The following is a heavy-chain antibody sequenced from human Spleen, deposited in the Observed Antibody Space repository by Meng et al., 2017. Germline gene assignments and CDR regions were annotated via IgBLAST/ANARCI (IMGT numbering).Heavy chain of an antibody. V-gene: IGHV3-7*01. D-gene: IGHD1-1*01. CDR1: GFTFSTYW. J-gene: IGHJ5*02. CDR2: IKQVGGEK. CDR3: ARDRRMLIGTTGTTWKLGWFDP. Sequence: GGSLRLSCTASGFTFSTYWMSWVRQAPGKGLEWVATIKQVGGEKSHVDSVKGRFTISRDNPKNSLYLQMNSLRAEDTAVYYWARDRRMLIGTTGTTWKLGWFDPWGQGTLVTVSS.